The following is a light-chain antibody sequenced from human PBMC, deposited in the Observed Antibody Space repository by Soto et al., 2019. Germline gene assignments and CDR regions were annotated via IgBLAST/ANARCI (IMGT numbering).Light chain of an antibody. CDR2: AAS. V-gene: IGKV1-27*01. CDR1: QGISNY. Sequence: DIQMTQSPSSLSASVGDRVTITCRASQGISNYVAWYQQKPGEVPNLLIYAASTLQSGVPSRFSGSGSGTDFTLTISSLQPEDVATYYCQRYNGAPQTFGQGTKVEIK. CDR3: QRYNGAPQT. J-gene: IGKJ1*01.